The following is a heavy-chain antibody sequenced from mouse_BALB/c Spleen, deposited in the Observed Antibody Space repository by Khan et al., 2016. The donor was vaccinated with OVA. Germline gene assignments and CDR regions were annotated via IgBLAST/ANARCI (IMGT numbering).Heavy chain of an antibody. Sequence: QIQLVQSGPELKKPGETVRISCKASGYTFTTAGVQWVQKMPGKGLKWIGWINTHSGVPKYAEDFKGRFAFSLETYASTVYLKITNLKNEETATYFCARGGAAYYRNDGGAMDYWGQGTSVTVSS. V-gene: IGHV9-4*02. CDR1: GYTFTTAG. CDR3: ARGGAAYYRNDGGAMDY. J-gene: IGHJ4*01. CDR2: INTHSGVP. D-gene: IGHD2-14*01.